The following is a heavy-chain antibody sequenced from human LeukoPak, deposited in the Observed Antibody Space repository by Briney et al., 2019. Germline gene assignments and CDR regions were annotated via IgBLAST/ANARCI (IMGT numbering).Heavy chain of an antibody. V-gene: IGHV4-34*01. CDR2: INHSGST. CDR1: GGSFSVYY. J-gene: IGHJ4*02. CDR3: ARAFRYYDILTGYKFPSTIAYYFDY. Sequence: SETLSLTCAVYGGSFSVYYWSWIRQPPGKGLEWIGEINHSGSTNYNPSLKSRVTISVDTSKNQFSLKLSSVTAADTAVYYCARAFRYYDILTGYKFPSTIAYYFDYWGQGTLVTVSS. D-gene: IGHD3-9*01.